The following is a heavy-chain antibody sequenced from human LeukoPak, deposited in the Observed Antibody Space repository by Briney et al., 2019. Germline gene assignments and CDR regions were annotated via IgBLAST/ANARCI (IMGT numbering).Heavy chain of an antibody. CDR1: GGSISNYY. D-gene: IGHD3-22*01. J-gene: IGHJ5*02. Sequence: SETLSLTCTVSGGSISNYYWGWIRQPAGKGLEWIGRIYSSGSTNYNPSLKSRVTMSVDTSKNHFSLRLSSVTAADTAVYYCARDRYDSVYNWFDPWGQGTLVTVSS. CDR2: IYSSGST. V-gene: IGHV4-4*07. CDR3: ARDRYDSVYNWFDP.